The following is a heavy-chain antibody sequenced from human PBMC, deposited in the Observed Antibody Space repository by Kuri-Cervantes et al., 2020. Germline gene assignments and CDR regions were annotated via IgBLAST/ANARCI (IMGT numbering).Heavy chain of an antibody. Sequence: GGSLRLSYAASGFTFDDYAMHWVRQAPGKGLEWVSGISWNSGSIGYADSVKGRFTISRDNAKNSLYLQMNSLRAEDTALYYCAKDTYSGYDWVFDYWGQGTLVTVSS. CDR1: GFTFDDYA. J-gene: IGHJ4*02. CDR2: ISWNSGSI. V-gene: IGHV3-9*01. D-gene: IGHD5-12*01. CDR3: AKDTYSGYDWVFDY.